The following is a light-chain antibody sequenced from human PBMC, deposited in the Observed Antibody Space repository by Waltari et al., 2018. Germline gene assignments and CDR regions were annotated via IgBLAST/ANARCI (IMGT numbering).Light chain of an antibody. CDR2: DAS. CDR3: QQRSNWPPT. CDR1: QSVRRY. Sequence: EIVLTQSPATLSLSPRERATLSCRASQSVRRYLAWYQQNPGQAPRLLIYDASNRATGIPARFSGSGSGTDFTLTISSLEPEDFAVYYCQQRSNWPPTFGQGTKVEIK. V-gene: IGKV3-11*01. J-gene: IGKJ1*01.